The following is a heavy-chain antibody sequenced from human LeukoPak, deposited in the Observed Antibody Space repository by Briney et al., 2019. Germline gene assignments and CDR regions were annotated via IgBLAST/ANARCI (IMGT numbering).Heavy chain of an antibody. J-gene: IGHJ4*02. D-gene: IGHD5-12*01. CDR3: ARVGSGYDSLVYFDY. CDR1: GYSISSGYY. V-gene: IGHV4-38-2*02. CDR2: IYRSGST. Sequence: PSETLSLTCTVSGYSISSGYYRGWIRQPPGKGLEWIGSIYRSGSTYYNPSLKSRVTISVDTSKNQFSLKLSSVTAADTAVYYCARVGSGYDSLVYFDYWGQGTLVTVSS.